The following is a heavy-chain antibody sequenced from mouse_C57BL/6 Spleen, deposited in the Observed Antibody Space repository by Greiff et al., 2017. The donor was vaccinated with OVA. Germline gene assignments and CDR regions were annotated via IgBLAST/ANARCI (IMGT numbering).Heavy chain of an antibody. CDR1: GYTFTSYW. CDR2: IYPSDSET. V-gene: IGHV1-61*01. D-gene: IGHD1-1*01. CDR3: ARDLRYYFDY. Sequence: VQLQQPGAELVRPGSSVKLSCKASGYTFTSYWMDWVKQRPGQGLEWIGNIYPSDSETHYNQKFKDKATLTVDKSSSTAYMQLSSLTSEDSAVYYCARDLRYYFDYWGQGTTPTVSS. J-gene: IGHJ2*01.